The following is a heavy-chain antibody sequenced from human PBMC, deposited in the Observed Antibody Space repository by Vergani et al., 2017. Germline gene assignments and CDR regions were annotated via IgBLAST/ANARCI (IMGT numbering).Heavy chain of an antibody. CDR3: ARAIAAAGTMVGYYYYGMDV. CDR1: GYSISSGYY. J-gene: IGHJ6*02. CDR2: IHHSGST. Sequence: QVQLQESGPGLVKPSETLSLTCAVSGYSISSGYYWGWIRQPPGKGLEWIGSIHHSGSTYYNPSLKSRVTISVDTSKNQFSLKLSSVTAADTAVYYCARAIAAAGTMVGYYYYGMDVWGQGTTVTVSS. V-gene: IGHV4-38-2*01. D-gene: IGHD6-13*01.